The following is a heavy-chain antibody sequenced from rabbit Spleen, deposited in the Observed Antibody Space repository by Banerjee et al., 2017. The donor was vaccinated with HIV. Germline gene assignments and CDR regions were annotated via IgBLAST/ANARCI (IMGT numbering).Heavy chain of an antibody. CDR3: ARDWTDAIGWNFGW. CDR2: INVITGKA. D-gene: IGHD4-1*01. CDR1: GFSFSNKAV. V-gene: IGHV1S45*01. Sequence: QEQLVESGGGLVQPGGSLKLSCTASGFSFSNKAVMCWVRQAPGKGLEWIACINVITGKAVYASWAKGRFTFSKTSSTTVTLQMTSLTAADTATYFCARDWTDAIGWNFGWWGQGTWSPS. J-gene: IGHJ4*01.